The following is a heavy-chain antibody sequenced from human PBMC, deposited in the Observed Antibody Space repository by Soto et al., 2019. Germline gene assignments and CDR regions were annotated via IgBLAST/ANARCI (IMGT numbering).Heavy chain of an antibody. Sequence: PWGALRLPCAASGVTLSSYAMHWVRQAPGKGLDWVAVISYDGSNKYDADSVKGRFHISRDNSKNTLYLQMNSLRAVYTAVYYCARVWRIKAMVRGSPGLRGQGTLVTVSS. J-gene: IGHJ4*02. CDR3: ARVWRIKAMVRGSPGL. D-gene: IGHD3-10*01. CDR2: ISYDGSNK. CDR1: GVTLSSYA. V-gene: IGHV3-30-3*01.